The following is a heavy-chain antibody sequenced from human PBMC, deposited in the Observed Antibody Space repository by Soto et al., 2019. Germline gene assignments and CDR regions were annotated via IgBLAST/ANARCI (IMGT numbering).Heavy chain of an antibody. V-gene: IGHV3-21*01. CDR1: GFTFSSYS. CDR3: ARDLSFGGWFDP. J-gene: IGHJ5*02. D-gene: IGHD3-10*01. CDR2: ISSSSSYI. Sequence: PGGALRLSCAASGFTFSSYSMNWVRQAPGKGLEWVSSISSSSSYIYYADSVKGRFTISRDNAKNSLYLQMNSLRAEDTAVYYCARDLSFGGWFDPWGQGTLVTVSS.